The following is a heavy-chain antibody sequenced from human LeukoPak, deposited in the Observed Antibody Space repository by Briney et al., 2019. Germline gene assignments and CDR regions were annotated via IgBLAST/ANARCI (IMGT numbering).Heavy chain of an antibody. CDR2: FDPEDGET. CDR1: GYTLTELS. V-gene: IGHV1-24*01. J-gene: IGHJ6*02. Sequence: GASVKVSCKVSGYTLTELSMHWVRQAPGKGLEWMGGFDPEDGETIYAQKFQGRVTMTEDTSTDTAYMELSSLRSEDTAVYYCATDYMTTVTTGYYYGMDVWGQGTTVTVSS. D-gene: IGHD4-17*01. CDR3: ATDYMTTVTTGYYYGMDV.